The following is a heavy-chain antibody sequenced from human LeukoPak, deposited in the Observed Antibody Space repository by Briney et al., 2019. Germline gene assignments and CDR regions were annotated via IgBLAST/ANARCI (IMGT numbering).Heavy chain of an antibody. Sequence: PGASVKVSCKASGYPFTAYYIHWVRQAPGQGLEWMGWINPSSGGTNYAQNFQGRVTMTRDTSISTAYMELSRLRSDDTAVYYCARDGKPVLNGLWSGNRGAEYWGQGTLVTVSS. D-gene: IGHD3-3*01. CDR1: GYPFTAYY. V-gene: IGHV1-2*02. CDR2: INPSSGGT. J-gene: IGHJ4*02. CDR3: ARDGKPVLNGLWSGNRGAEY.